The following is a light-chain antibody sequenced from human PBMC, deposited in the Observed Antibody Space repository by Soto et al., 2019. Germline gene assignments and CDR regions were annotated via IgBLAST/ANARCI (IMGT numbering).Light chain of an antibody. V-gene: IGLV3-1*01. J-gene: IGLJ2*01. CDR3: QAWDTSTVV. CDR2: EDN. Sequence: SYELSQPPSVSVSPGQTANITCSGDKLGDKYACWYQQKSGQSPVVVIYEDNKRPSGIPERFSGSNSGNTATLTISGTLPTDEADYYCQAWDTSTVVFGGGTKVTVL. CDR1: KLGDKY.